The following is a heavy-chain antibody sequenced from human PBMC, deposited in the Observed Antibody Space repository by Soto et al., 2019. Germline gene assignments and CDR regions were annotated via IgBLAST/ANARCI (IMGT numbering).Heavy chain of an antibody. CDR3: ARIVGGGTVDL. V-gene: IGHV4-61*01. J-gene: IGHJ5*02. CDR2: ISYTGDT. Sequence: SETLSLTCSVSGDSVSSDRYFWTWIRQPPGKGLEWIAYISYTGDTNYNPSLKSRVTISVDTSRNQFSLTLTSVTAADTAVYFCARIVGGGTVDLWGQGSLVTVSS. D-gene: IGHD3-16*01. CDR1: GDSVSSDRYF.